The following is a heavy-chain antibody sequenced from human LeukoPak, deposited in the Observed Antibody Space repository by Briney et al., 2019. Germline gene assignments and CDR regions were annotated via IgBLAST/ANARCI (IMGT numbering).Heavy chain of an antibody. Sequence: GRSLRLSCAASGFTFSNSGMHWVRQAPGKGLEWVAIIWYDGSNKYHADSVKGRFTISRDNSKNTLYLQMNSLRAEDTAVYYCARDTTRDFYDSSGYYHGHLDYWGQGTLVSVSS. CDR1: GFTFSNSG. CDR2: IWYDGSNK. D-gene: IGHD3-22*01. J-gene: IGHJ4*02. CDR3: ARDTTRDFYDSSGYYHGHLDY. V-gene: IGHV3-33*01.